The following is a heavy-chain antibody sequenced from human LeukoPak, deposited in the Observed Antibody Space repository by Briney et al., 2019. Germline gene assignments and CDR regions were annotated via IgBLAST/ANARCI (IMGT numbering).Heavy chain of an antibody. J-gene: IGHJ3*02. CDR2: ISSSSSCI. CDR1: GFTFSSYS. Sequence: PGGSLRLSCAASGFTFSSYSMNWVRQAPGKGLEWVSSISSSSSCIYYADSVKGRSTISRDNAKNSLYLQMNSLRAEDTAVYYCARISQDAFDIWGQGTMVTVSS. CDR3: ARISQDAFDI. V-gene: IGHV3-21*01.